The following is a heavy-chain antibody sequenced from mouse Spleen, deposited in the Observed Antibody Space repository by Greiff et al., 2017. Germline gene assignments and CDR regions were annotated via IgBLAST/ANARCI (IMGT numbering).Heavy chain of an antibody. V-gene: IGHV7-3*01. D-gene: IGHD2-1*01. Sequence: EVKLVESGGGLVQPGGSLSLSCAASGFTFTDYYMSWVRQPPGKALEWLGFIRNKANGYTTEYSASVKGRFTISRDNSQSILYLQMNALRAEDSATYYCARSYPRNYDYAMDYWGQGTSVTVSS. CDR1: GFTFTDYY. CDR3: ARSYPRNYDYAMDY. CDR2: IRNKANGYTT. J-gene: IGHJ4*01.